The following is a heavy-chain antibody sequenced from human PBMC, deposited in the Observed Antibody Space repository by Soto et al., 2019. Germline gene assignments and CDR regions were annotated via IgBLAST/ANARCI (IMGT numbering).Heavy chain of an antibody. D-gene: IGHD1-1*01. CDR1: GFTFSSDS. V-gene: IGHV3-30*03. Sequence: QVQLVESGGGVVQPGRSLRLSCAASGFTFSSDSMHWVLQAPSKGLEWVAVISYDGSKKYYADYVKGRFTISRDNSKYNLYMQMNRLRAEDMAVYYCATDRARANLGVELDYWGQGTLVTVSS. CDR3: ATDRARANLGVELDY. J-gene: IGHJ4*02. CDR2: ISYDGSKK.